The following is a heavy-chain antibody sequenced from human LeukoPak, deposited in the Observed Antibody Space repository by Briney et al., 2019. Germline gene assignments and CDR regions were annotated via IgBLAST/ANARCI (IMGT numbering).Heavy chain of an antibody. D-gene: IGHD6-13*01. CDR2: ISFDGSNK. V-gene: IGHV3-30*01. CDR3: ARVGIAAAGTWYYFDY. CDR1: GFTFSSYA. Sequence: PGGSLRLSCAASGFTFSSYAMHWVRQAPGKGLEWVAVISFDGSNKYYADSVKGRFTISRDNSKNTLYLQMNSLRAEDTAVYYCARVGIAAAGTWYYFDYWGQGTLVTVSS. J-gene: IGHJ4*02.